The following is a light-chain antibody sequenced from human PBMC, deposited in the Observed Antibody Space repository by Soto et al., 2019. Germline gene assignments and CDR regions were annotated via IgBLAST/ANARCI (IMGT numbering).Light chain of an antibody. Sequence: SYELTQPLSVSVALGQTARITCGGNNIGSKNVHWYQQKPGQAPVLVIYRDSNRPSGIPERFSASNSGNTATLTISRAQAGDEADYYCQVWDSSTVFGGGIKLTVL. J-gene: IGLJ2*01. CDR3: QVWDSSTV. V-gene: IGLV3-9*01. CDR1: NIGSKN. CDR2: RDS.